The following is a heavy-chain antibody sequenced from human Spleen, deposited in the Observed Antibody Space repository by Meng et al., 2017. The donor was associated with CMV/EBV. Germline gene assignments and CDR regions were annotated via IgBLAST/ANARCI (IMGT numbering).Heavy chain of an antibody. CDR2: INHSGST. J-gene: IGHJ3*02. D-gene: IGHD2-2*01. CDR3: ARDRDSTSGLDAFDI. CDR1: GGSFSGYY. V-gene: IGHV4-34*01. Sequence: GSLRLSCAVYGGSFSGYYWSWIRQPPGKGLEWIGEINHSGSTNYNPSLKSRVTISVDTSKNQFSLKLSSVTAADTAVYYCARDRDSTSGLDAFDIWGQGTMVTVSS.